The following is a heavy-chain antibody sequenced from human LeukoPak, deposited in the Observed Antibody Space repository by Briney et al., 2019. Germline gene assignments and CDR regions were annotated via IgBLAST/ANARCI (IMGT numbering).Heavy chain of an antibody. D-gene: IGHD6-13*01. J-gene: IGHJ6*02. CDR2: ISGSGGGT. V-gene: IGHV3-23*01. CDR3: ARVTTVGYSSSWYGGYYYYGMDV. Sequence: GGSLRLSCAASGFTFSSYAMSWARQAPGKGLEWVSGISGSGGGTYYADSVKGRFTISRDNSKNTLYLQMNSLRAEDTAVYYCARVTTVGYSSSWYGGYYYYGMDVWGQGTTVTVSS. CDR1: GFTFSSYA.